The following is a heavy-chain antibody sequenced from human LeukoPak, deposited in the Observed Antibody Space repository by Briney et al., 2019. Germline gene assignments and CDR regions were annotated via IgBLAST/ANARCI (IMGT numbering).Heavy chain of an antibody. Sequence: SETLSLTCTASGGSISSYYWSWIRQPPGKGLEWIGYIYYSGSTNYNPSLKSRVTISVDTSKNQFSLRLRSVTAADTAVYYCARQIASAGTAGFDFWGQGALVTVSS. V-gene: IGHV4-59*12. J-gene: IGHJ4*02. CDR3: ARQIASAGTAGFDF. D-gene: IGHD6-13*01. CDR2: IYYSGST. CDR1: GGSISSYY.